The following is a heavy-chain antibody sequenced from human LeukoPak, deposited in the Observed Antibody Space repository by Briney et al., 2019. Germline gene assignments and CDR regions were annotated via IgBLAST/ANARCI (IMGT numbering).Heavy chain of an antibody. CDR1: GFTFSNYW. V-gene: IGHV3-7*01. D-gene: IGHD3-22*01. CDR2: IKQDGSQK. J-gene: IGHJ4*02. CDR3: ARDTTYYYDTSGPDFDY. Sequence: GGSLRLSCAASGFTFSNYWMSWVRQAPGKGLEWVANIKQDGSQKYYVDSVKGRFTISRDNAKNSLFLQMNSLRAGDTAVYYCARDTTYYYDTSGPDFDYWGQGTLVTVSS.